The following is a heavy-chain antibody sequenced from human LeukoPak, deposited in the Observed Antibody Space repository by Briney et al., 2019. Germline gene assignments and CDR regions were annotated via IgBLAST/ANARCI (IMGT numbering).Heavy chain of an antibody. J-gene: IGHJ4*02. CDR1: GFTFSDYY. V-gene: IGHV4-34*01. CDR3: AREDLTIVRGVIDF. D-gene: IGHD3-10*01. Sequence: GSLRLSCAAPGFTFSDYYMSWIRQAPGKGLEWIGEINHSGSTNYNPSLKSRVTISVDTSKNQFSLKLSSVIAADTAVYYCAREDLTIVRGVIDFWGQGTLVTVSS. CDR2: INHSGST.